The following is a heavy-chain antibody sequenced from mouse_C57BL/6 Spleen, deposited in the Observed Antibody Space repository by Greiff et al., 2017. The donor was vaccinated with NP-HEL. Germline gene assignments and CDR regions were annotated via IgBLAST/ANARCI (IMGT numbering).Heavy chain of an antibody. CDR3: TDGYVFAY. J-gene: IGHJ3*01. D-gene: IGHD1-2*01. Sequence: LQQSGGGLVQPGGSMKLSCVASGFAFSNYWMNWVRRSPEKGLEWGAQIRLKSDNYATHYAESVKGRFTISRDDSKSSVYLQMNNLRAEDTGIYYCTDGYVFAYWGQGTLVTVSA. V-gene: IGHV6-3*01. CDR1: GFAFSNYW. CDR2: IRLKSDNYAT.